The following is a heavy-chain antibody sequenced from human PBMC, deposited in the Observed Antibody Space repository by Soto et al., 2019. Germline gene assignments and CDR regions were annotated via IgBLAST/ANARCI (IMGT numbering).Heavy chain of an antibody. CDR3: ARGIGSSGWYFNN. J-gene: IGHJ4*02. V-gene: IGHV4-59*01. Sequence: SETLSLTCTVSGGSISSYCWSWIRQPPGKGLEWIGYIYYSGSTNYNPSLKSRVTISVDTSKNQFSLKLSSVTAADTAVYYCARGIGSSGWYFNNWGQGTLVTVSS. D-gene: IGHD6-19*01. CDR2: IYYSGST. CDR1: GGSISSYC.